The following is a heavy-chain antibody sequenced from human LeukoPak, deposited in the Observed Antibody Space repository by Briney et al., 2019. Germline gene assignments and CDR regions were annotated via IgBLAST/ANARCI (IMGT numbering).Heavy chain of an antibody. V-gene: IGHV3-23*01. D-gene: IGHD1-26*01. CDR2: IRGSGDST. CDR1: GFTFSSYG. Sequence: GGSLRLSCGASGFTFSSYGMSWVRQAPGKGLEWVSGIRGSGDSTYYADSVKGRFTISRDNSKNTLYLQMNSLRAEDTAVYYCAKDDGGSYYIYYYYMDVWGKGTTVTISS. CDR3: AKDDGGSYYIYYYYMDV. J-gene: IGHJ6*03.